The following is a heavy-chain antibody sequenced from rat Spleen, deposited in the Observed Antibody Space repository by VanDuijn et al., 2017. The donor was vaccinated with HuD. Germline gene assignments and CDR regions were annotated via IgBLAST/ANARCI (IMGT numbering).Heavy chain of an antibody. J-gene: IGHJ2*01. CDR1: GFTFNEYW. V-gene: IGHV5-31*01. Sequence: EVQLVESGGGLVQPGRSLKLSCVASGFTFNEYWMTWIRQAPGKGLEWVASITNIGGTIYYADSVKGRFTMSRDIAQNTLYLQMNSLRSEDTATYYCTREGTSPTGGGFDYWGQGVMVTVSS. CDR2: ITNIGGTI. D-gene: IGHD3-4*01. CDR3: TREGTSPTGGGFDY.